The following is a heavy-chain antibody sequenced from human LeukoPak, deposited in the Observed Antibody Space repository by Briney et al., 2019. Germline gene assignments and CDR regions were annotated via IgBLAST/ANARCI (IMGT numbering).Heavy chain of an antibody. V-gene: IGHV3-21*01. CDR1: GFTFSSYT. CDR3: ARNKDSFDY. J-gene: IGHJ4*02. CDR2: ISATSAYI. Sequence: GGALRLSCAASGFTFSSYTMNWGRQAPGKGLEWVSSISATSAYIYSLDSLKGRFTISRDNAKISLYLQMHSLRAEDRDVYYCARNKDSFDYWGQGTLVTVSS.